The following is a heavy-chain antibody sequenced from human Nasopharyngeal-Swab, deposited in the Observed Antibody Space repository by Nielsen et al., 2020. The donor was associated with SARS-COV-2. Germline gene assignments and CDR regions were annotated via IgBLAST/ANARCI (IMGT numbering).Heavy chain of an antibody. Sequence: LSCTVSGGSISSGGYYWSWIRQHPGKGLEWIGYIYYSGSTYYNPSLKSRVTISVDTSKNQFSLKLSSVTAADTAVYYCARATMVTSYFDLWGRGTLFTVSS. D-gene: IGHD5-18*01. V-gene: IGHV4-31*03. CDR2: IYYSGST. CDR1: GGSISSGGYY. CDR3: ARATMVTSYFDL. J-gene: IGHJ2*01.